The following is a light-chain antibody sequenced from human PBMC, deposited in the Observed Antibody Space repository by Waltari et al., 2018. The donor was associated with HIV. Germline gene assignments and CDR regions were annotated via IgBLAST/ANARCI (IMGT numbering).Light chain of an antibody. V-gene: IGKV1-39*01. J-gene: IGKJ5*01. CDR1: QSISSS. CDR3: QQSYSYPPIT. Sequence: DIQMTQSPSSMSASVGDRVTITCRASQSISSSLNWYQQKPGKAPKLLIYAASSLQSGVPSRFSGSGSGTDFTLTISSLQPEDFATYYCQQSYSYPPITFGQGTRLEIK. CDR2: AAS.